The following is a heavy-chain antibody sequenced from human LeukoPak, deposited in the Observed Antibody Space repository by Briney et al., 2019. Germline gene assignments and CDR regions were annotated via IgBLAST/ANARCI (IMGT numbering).Heavy chain of an antibody. Sequence: ASVTVSFKASGYTFTSYDINWVRQATGQGPEWMGWMNPNSGNTGYEQKFQGRATMTRNTSISTAYMELSSLRSEDTAVYYCARGSREMFSGSSIYDYWGQGTLVTVSS. CDR2: MNPNSGNT. CDR1: GYTFTSYD. J-gene: IGHJ4*02. V-gene: IGHV1-8*01. D-gene: IGHD1-26*01. CDR3: ARGSREMFSGSSIYDY.